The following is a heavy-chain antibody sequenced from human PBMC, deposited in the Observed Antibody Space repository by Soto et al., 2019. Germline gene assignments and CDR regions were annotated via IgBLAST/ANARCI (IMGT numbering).Heavy chain of an antibody. CDR3: AGVGILVGWGLHFDP. CDR2: IWDDGSNK. J-gene: IGHJ5*02. D-gene: IGHD3-16*01. V-gene: IGHV3-33*01. CDR1: GFTFSSYG. Sequence: QVQLVESGGGVVQPGRSLRLSCAASGFTFSSYGMHWVRQAPGKGLEWVAVIWDDGSNKYYADSVKGRFTISRDKSKQRRYLTMSSQSAGDTAVYCCAGVGILVGWGLHFDPWGQGTLVTVSS.